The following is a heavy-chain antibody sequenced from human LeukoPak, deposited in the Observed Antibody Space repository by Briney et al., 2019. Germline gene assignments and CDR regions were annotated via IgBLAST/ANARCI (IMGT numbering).Heavy chain of an antibody. Sequence: ASVKVSCKASGYTFTSYDINWVRQAAGQGLEWMGWMNPNSGNTGYAQKFQGRITMARNTSISTAYMELSSLISEDTAVYFCARRYDSGSYHLPHWGQGTLVTVSS. CDR1: GYTFTSYD. D-gene: IGHD3-10*01. J-gene: IGHJ4*02. V-gene: IGHV1-8*01. CDR2: MNPNSGNT. CDR3: ARRYDSGSYHLPH.